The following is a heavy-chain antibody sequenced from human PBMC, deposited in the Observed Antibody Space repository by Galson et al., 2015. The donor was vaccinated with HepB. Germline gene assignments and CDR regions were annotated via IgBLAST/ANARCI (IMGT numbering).Heavy chain of an antibody. J-gene: IGHJ2*01. V-gene: IGHV3-7*03. D-gene: IGHD3-3*01. Sequence: SLRLSCAASGFTFSSYWMSWVRQAPGKGLEWVANIKQDGSEKYYVDSVKGRFTISRDNAKNSLYLQMNSLRAEDTAVYYCARAPMYYDFWSGPSDYWYFDLWGRGTLVTVSS. CDR1: GFTFSSYW. CDR3: ARAPMYYDFWSGPSDYWYFDL. CDR2: IKQDGSEK.